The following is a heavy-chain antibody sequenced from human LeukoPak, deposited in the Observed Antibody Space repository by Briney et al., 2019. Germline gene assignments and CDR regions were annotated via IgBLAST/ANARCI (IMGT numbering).Heavy chain of an antibody. CDR2: ISYDGSNK. CDR1: GFTFSSYA. V-gene: IGHV3-30*04. J-gene: IGHJ3*01. D-gene: IGHD6-13*01. CDR3: TKRARKGIGADGDAYDV. Sequence: GRSLRLSCAASGFTFSSYAMHWVRQAPGKGLEWVAVISYDGSNKYYADSVKGRFTISRDNAKNSLYLQMNSLRVEDTALYYCTKRARKGIGADGDAYDVWGQGTMVTVS.